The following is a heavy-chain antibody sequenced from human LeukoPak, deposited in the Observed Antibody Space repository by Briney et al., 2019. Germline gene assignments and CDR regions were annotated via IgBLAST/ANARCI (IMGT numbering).Heavy chain of an antibody. D-gene: IGHD3-3*01. CDR3: ARAPDNYDFWSGPFDY. CDR1: GYTFTNYG. V-gene: IGHV1-18*01. Sequence: ASVKVSCKASGYTFTNYGISWVRQAPGQGLEWMGWISAYSGNTNYAQNLQGRVTMTTDTSTSTAYMELRSLRSDDTAVYYCARAPDNYDFWSGPFDYWGRGTLVTVSS. J-gene: IGHJ4*02. CDR2: ISAYSGNT.